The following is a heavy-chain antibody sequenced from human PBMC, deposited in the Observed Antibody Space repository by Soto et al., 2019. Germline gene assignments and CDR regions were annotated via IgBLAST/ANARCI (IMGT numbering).Heavy chain of an antibody. J-gene: IGHJ4*02. CDR1: EVTFEDYA. Sequence: SLRLSCAASEVTFEDYAMHWVRQAPGKGLEWVSGITWNSGDIGYADSVKGRFTISRDNAKNSLYLQMNSLRIEDTALYYCVKAAYYDFWSGYSYFDYWGQGTPVTVSS. CDR3: VKAAYYDFWSGYSYFDY. V-gene: IGHV3-9*01. D-gene: IGHD3-3*01. CDR2: ITWNSGDI.